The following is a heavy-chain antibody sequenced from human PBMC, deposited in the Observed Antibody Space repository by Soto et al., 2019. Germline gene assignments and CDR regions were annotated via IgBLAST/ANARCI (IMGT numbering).Heavy chain of an antibody. CDR3: ARDREVCWYFAL. Sequence: QVQVVQSGAEVKKPGASVKVSCKASGYTFTSCAIHWVRQAPGQRLEWMGWINTDNGNTKYSQRFQGRVTITRDTTASTAYMTLSNLISEDTAVSYCARDREVCWYFALWGRGTLVTVSS. V-gene: IGHV1-3*04. CDR2: INTDNGNT. CDR1: GYTFTSCA. J-gene: IGHJ2*01.